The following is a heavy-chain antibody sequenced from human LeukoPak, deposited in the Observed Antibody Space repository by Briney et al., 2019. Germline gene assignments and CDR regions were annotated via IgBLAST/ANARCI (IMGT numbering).Heavy chain of an antibody. CDR1: GYSISSGYY. Sequence: SETLSLTCTVSGYSISSGYYWGWIRQPPGKGLEWIGSIYHSGSTYYNPSLKSRVTISVDTSKNQFSLKLSSVTAADTAVYYCARLGGNINSPYGNWFDPWGQGALVTVSS. D-gene: IGHD2/OR15-2a*01. CDR2: IYHSGST. CDR3: ARLGGNINSPYGNWFDP. J-gene: IGHJ5*02. V-gene: IGHV4-38-2*02.